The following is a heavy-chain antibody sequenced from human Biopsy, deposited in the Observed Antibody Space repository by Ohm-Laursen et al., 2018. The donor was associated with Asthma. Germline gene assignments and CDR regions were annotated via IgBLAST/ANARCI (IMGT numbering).Heavy chain of an antibody. V-gene: IGHV4-30-4*01. J-gene: IGHJ5*02. CDR2: IYSSGDT. D-gene: IGHD3-22*01. Sequence: SETLSLTCTVSGGSISSDDYYWSWIRQAPGKGLEWIAYIYSSGDTYYSPSLKSRVSISLDTSKNQFSLRLTSVTAADTAVYYCARDRAMIYKTWGQGTLVTVSS. CDR3: ARDRAMIYKT. CDR1: GGSISSDDYY.